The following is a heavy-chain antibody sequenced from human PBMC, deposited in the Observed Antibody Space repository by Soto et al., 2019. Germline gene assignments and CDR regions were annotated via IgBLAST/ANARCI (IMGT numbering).Heavy chain of an antibody. Sequence: QVQLVQSGAEEKKPGASVKVSCKASGYTFTSYAMHWVRQAPGQRLEWMGWINAGNGNTKYSQKFQGRVTITRDTSASTAYMGLSSLRSEDTAVYYCARGSGVVVTDWGQGTLVTVSS. D-gene: IGHD2-2*01. CDR1: GYTFTSYA. CDR2: INAGNGNT. V-gene: IGHV1-3*05. J-gene: IGHJ4*02. CDR3: ARGSGVVVTD.